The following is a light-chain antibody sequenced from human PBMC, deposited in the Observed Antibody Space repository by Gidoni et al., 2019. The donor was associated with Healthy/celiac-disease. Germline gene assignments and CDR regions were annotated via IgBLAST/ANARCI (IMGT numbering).Light chain of an antibody. J-gene: IGKJ3*01. CDR1: QSVSSSY. CDR2: GAS. Sequence: EIVLTQSPGTLSLSPGERATLSCRASQSVSSSYLAWYQQKPGQAPRLLIYGASSRATGIPDRFSGSGSGTDFTLTISRLEPEDFAVYYCQQYGSTFGPXTNVDIK. V-gene: IGKV3-20*01. CDR3: QQYGST.